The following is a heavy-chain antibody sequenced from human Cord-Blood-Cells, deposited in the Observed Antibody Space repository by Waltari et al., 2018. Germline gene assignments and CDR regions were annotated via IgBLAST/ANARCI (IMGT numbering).Heavy chain of an antibody. CDR3: ARHVRTYRGFGELYYFDY. J-gene: IGHJ4*02. CDR1: VGSISSSSYY. V-gene: IGHV4-39*01. D-gene: IGHD3-10*01. CDR2: IYYSGST. Sequence: QLQLQESGPGLVKPSETLSLTCTVSVGSISSSSYYWGWIRQPPGKGLEWIGSIYYSGSTYYNPSLKSRVTISVDTSKNQFSLKLSSVTAADTAVYYCARHVRTYRGFGELYYFDYWGQGTLVTVSS.